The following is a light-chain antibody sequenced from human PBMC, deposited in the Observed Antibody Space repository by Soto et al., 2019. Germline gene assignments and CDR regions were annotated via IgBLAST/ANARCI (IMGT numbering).Light chain of an antibody. V-gene: IGLV2-14*01. J-gene: IGLJ2*01. Sequence: QSALTQPASVSGSPGQSITISCTGTSSDVGGYNHVSWYQQHPGKAPKLIIYEVRNRPSGVSNRLSGSKSGNTASLTVSGLQAEDEADYYCCSYAGSNTLIFGGGTKLTVL. CDR1: SSDVGGYNH. CDR2: EVR. CDR3: CSYAGSNTLI.